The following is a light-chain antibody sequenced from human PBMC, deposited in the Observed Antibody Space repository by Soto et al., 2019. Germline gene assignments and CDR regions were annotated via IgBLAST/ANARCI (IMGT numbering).Light chain of an antibody. CDR3: AAWDDRLSGQV. V-gene: IGLV1-47*01. Sequence: QSVLTQPPSASGTPGQRVTISCSGSSSNIGSNYVYWYQQLPGTAPKLLIYGNNQRPSGVPDRFSGSKSGTSASLASSGLRCEDEADYYCAAWDDRLSGQVFGGGTKPTVL. J-gene: IGLJ2*01. CDR1: SSNIGSNY. CDR2: GNN.